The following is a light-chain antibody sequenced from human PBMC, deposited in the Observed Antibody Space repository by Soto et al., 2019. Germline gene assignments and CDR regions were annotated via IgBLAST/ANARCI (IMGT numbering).Light chain of an antibody. CDR2: GAS. CDR1: QSVTTN. J-gene: IGKJ5*01. Sequence: EKVMTQSPATLSVSPGESVTLSCRASQSVTTNLAWYQQKPGQAPRLLIYGASTGATDIPARFSGGGSGTEFTLTISSLQSEDSAVYYCQQYYSWPLTFGEGTRLEMK. V-gene: IGKV3-15*01. CDR3: QQYYSWPLT.